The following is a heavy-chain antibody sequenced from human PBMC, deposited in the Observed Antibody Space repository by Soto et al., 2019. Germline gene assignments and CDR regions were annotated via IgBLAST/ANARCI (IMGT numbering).Heavy chain of an antibody. CDR1: GYSISSGYY. CDR2: IYHSGST. CDR3: VTVLSGSGHATWALLDY. V-gene: IGHV4-38-2*01. D-gene: IGHD3-3*01. Sequence: LSLTCAVSGYSISSGYYWGWIRQPPGKGLEWIGSIYHSGSTYYNPSLKSRVTISVDTSKNQFSLKLSSVTAADTAVYYCVTVLSGSGHATWALLDYWGQGTLVTVSS. J-gene: IGHJ4*02.